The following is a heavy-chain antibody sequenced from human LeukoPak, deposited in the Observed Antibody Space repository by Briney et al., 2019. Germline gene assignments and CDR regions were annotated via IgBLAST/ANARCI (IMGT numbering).Heavy chain of an antibody. CDR1: GITFSSYG. CDR2: ISGSGGST. D-gene: IGHD3-3*01. J-gene: IGHJ4*02. CDR3: AKSVWSGSNRGIFDC. Sequence: PGGTLRLSCAASGITFSSYGMSWVRQAPGKGLEWVSAISGSGGSTYYADSVKGRFTISRDNSKSTLYLQMNSLRAEDTAVYYCAKSVWSGSNRGIFDCWGQGTLVTVSS. V-gene: IGHV3-23*01.